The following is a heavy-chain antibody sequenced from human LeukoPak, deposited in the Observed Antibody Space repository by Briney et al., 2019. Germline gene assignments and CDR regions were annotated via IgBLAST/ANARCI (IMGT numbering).Heavy chain of an antibody. V-gene: IGHV1-18*01. Sequence: GASVKVSCKASGYTFTSYGISWVRQAPGQGLEWMGWISAYNGNTNYAQKFQGRVTITADKSTSTAYMELSSLRSEDTAVYYCARADYGGNTHSRWYYYYYMDVWGKGTTVTVSS. J-gene: IGHJ6*03. CDR3: ARADYGGNTHSRWYYYYYMDV. D-gene: IGHD4-23*01. CDR1: GYTFTSYG. CDR2: ISAYNGNT.